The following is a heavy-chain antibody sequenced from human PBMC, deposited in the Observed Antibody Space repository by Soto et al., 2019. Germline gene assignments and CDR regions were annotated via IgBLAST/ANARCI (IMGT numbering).Heavy chain of an antibody. D-gene: IGHD3-3*01. J-gene: IGHJ6*02. CDR3: ARDQGLEWFGAYYYYGMDV. CDR1: GYANSVDL. V-gene: IGHV1-69*01. Sequence: KTAGYANSVDLVSWRRHNTRQGLYWMGGIIPIFGTANYAQKFQGRVTITADESTSTAYMELSSLRSEDTAVYYCARDQGLEWFGAYYYYGMDVWGQGTTVTVSS. CDR2: IIPIFGTA.